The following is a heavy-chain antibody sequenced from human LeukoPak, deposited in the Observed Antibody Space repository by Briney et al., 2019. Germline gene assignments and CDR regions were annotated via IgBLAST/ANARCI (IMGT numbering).Heavy chain of an antibody. D-gene: IGHD3-22*01. CDR3: ARRRDSSGYPDAFDI. CDR1: GYSFTSYW. CDR2: IYPGDSDT. Sequence: GESLKISCKGSGYSFTSYWIGWVRQMPGKGLEWMGIIYPGDSDTRYSPSFQGQVTISADKSISTAYLQWSSLKASDTAMYYCARRRDSSGYPDAFDIWGQGTMVTASS. V-gene: IGHV5-51*01. J-gene: IGHJ3*02.